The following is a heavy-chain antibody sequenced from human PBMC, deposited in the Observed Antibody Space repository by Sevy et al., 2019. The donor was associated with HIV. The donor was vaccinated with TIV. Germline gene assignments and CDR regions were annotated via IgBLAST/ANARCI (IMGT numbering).Heavy chain of an antibody. D-gene: IGHD6-19*01. V-gene: IGHV3-30*18. CDR2: ISYDGSNK. Sequence: GGSLRLSCAASGFTFSSYGMHWVRQAPGKGLEWVAVISYDGSNKYYADSVKGRFTISRDNSKNTLYLQMNSLRAEDTAVYYCAKARWSIAVAGWYYFHYWGQGTLVTVSS. CDR3: AKARWSIAVAGWYYFHY. J-gene: IGHJ4*02. CDR1: GFTFSSYG.